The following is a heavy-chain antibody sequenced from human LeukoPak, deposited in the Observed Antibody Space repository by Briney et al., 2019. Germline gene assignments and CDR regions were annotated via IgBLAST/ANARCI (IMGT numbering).Heavy chain of an antibody. Sequence: PAGSLRLSCAASGFTFSSHAMSWVRQAPDKGLEWVSAISGSGDSTYYADSVKGRFTISRNTSKNTLYLQMNSLRAEDTAVYYCAKTGGIAARGGWYFDYWGQGTLVTVSS. CDR2: ISGSGDST. D-gene: IGHD6-6*01. V-gene: IGHV3-23*01. CDR1: GFTFSSHA. CDR3: AKTGGIAARGGWYFDY. J-gene: IGHJ4*02.